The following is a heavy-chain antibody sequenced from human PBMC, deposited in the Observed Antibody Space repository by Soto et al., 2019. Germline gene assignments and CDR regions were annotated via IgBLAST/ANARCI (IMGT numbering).Heavy chain of an antibody. CDR3: ARDGAGKAAAALVY. CDR2: INAGAGDT. CDR1: VYTIPCCA. Sequence: QVQLVQSGAEVKKPGASVRISCKASVYTIPCCAMHWVRQAPGQRPEWMGWINAGAGDTKYSQNFQGRLTIIRDTSASTAYMELSSLRAEDTAVYYCARDGAGKAAAALVYWVQGTLVTVSS. V-gene: IGHV1-3*01. D-gene: IGHD6-13*01. J-gene: IGHJ4*02.